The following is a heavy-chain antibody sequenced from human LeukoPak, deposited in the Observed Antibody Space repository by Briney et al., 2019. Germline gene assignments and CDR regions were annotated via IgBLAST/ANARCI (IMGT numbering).Heavy chain of an antibody. J-gene: IGHJ4*02. D-gene: IGHD4-17*01. CDR3: ARINFGDDY. V-gene: IGHV3-66*01. CDR2: IYGSGSA. Sequence: GGSLRLSCAASGFTVSNNYINWVRQAPGKGLEWVSLIYGSGSADYADFVKGRFTISRDNSMNTVYLQMNSLRAEDTAVYYCARINFGDDYWGQGTLVTVSS. CDR1: GFTVSNNY.